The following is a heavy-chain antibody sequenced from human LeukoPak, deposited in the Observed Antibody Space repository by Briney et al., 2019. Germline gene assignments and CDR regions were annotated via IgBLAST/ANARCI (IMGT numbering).Heavy chain of an antibody. Sequence: PGGSLRLSCAVSGFTFTNFAMMWVRQAPGKGLQWVSSITGDGATYYADSVRGRFMFSRDTSKNTLYLQMNSLTAEDTALYYCAKGAAAGLVDWFDPWGQGTLVTVSS. J-gene: IGHJ5*02. CDR2: ITGDGAT. CDR1: GFTFTNFA. CDR3: AKGAAAGLVDWFDP. D-gene: IGHD6-25*01. V-gene: IGHV3-23*01.